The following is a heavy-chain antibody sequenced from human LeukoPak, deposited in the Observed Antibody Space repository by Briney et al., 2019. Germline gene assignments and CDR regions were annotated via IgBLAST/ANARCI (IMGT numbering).Heavy chain of an antibody. V-gene: IGHV5-51*01. CDR3: ARQYYFDY. CDR1: GYSFTSYW. J-gene: IGHJ4*02. Sequence: GESLKISCRGSGYSFTSYWIGWVRQMPGKGLEWMGIIYPGDSDPKYSPSFQGQVTISADKSISTAYLQWSSLKASDSAIYYCARQYYFDYWGQGTLVTVSS. CDR2: IYPGDSDP.